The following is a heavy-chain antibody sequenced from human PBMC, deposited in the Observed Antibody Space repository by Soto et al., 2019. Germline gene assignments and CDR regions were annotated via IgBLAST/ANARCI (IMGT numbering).Heavy chain of an antibody. J-gene: IGHJ5*01. D-gene: IGHD3-3*01. CDR2: ITVAGDNM. V-gene: IGHV3-23*01. CDR3: ANVMILRFSEWSTLDDP. CDR1: GFIFDKYA. Sequence: GSLRLSCAASGFIFDKYAFAWGRQAPEKGLEWVSAITVAGDNMYYTDSVKGRFIISRDNSKNTVYMQMNSLRVEDTGIYYCANVMILRFSEWSTLDDPLGQGTLVTVSS.